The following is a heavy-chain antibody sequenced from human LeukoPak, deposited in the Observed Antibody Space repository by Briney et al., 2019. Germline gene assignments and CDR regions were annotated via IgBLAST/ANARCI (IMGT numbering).Heavy chain of an antibody. CDR1: GDTFTAYY. CDR2: INPYSGVT. Sequence: ASVKVSCRASGDTFTAYYIHWVRQAPGQGPEWMGWINPYSGVTNYAQTFQGRVTLTRDTSINTAYMEFRRLRSDDTAVYYCARDRALAGTNVDAFDTWGQGTRVTVSS. CDR3: ARDRALAGTNVDAFDT. D-gene: IGHD6-19*01. V-gene: IGHV1-2*02. J-gene: IGHJ3*02.